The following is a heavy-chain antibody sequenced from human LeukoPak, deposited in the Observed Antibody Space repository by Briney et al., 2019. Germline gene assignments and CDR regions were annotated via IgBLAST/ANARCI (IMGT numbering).Heavy chain of an antibody. CDR1: GFTFGEYA. V-gene: IGHV3-43D*03. CDR2: ISSDGGST. Sequence: GGSLRLSCAGSGFTFGEYAMHWVRQSPGKGLEWVSLISSDGGSTYYADSVKGRFTISRDNSKNSLYLQMNSLRAEDTALYYCAKDIEGGSQYYFDYWGQGTLVTVSS. CDR3: AKDIEGGSQYYFDY. D-gene: IGHD1-26*01. J-gene: IGHJ4*02.